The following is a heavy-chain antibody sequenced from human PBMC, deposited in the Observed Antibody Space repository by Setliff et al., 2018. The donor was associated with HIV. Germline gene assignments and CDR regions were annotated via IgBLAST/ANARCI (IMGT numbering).Heavy chain of an antibody. CDR1: GFTFSSYE. CDR3: ARVTTGTTAGDN. Sequence: PGGSLRLSCAASGFTFSSYEMTWVRQAPGKGLECISYISRDSDRIHYADSVKGRFTVSRDNAKNSLFLQMHSLRAEDTAVYYCARVTTGTTAGDNWGQGTLVTVSS. V-gene: IGHV3-48*03. CDR2: ISRDSDRI. D-gene: IGHD1-1*01. J-gene: IGHJ4*02.